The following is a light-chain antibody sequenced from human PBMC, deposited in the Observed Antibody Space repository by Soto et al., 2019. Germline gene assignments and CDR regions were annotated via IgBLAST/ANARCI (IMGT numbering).Light chain of an antibody. CDR3: QQYNNWPWT. V-gene: IGKV3-15*01. J-gene: IGKJ1*01. CDR1: QSVSSS. CDR2: DAS. Sequence: ERVMTQSPATLSVSPGERATLSCTASQSVSSSLAWYQQKPGQAPRLLIYDASTRATSIPARFSGSGSGTEFTLTISSLQSEDFAVSYCQQYNNWPWTFGQGTKVDIK.